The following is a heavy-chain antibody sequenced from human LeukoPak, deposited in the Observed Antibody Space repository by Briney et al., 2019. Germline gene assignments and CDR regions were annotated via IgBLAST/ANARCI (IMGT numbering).Heavy chain of an antibody. CDR1: GYTFTSYD. D-gene: IGHD1-20*01. CDR2: MNPNSGNT. CDR3: ARGMTGLDY. V-gene: IGHV1-8*03. J-gene: IGHJ4*02. Sequence: GASVTVSFKASGYTFTSYDINWVRQATGQGLEWMGWMNPNSGNTGYAQKFQGRITITRNTSISTAYMELSSLRSEDTAVYYCARGMTGLDYWGQGTLVTVSS.